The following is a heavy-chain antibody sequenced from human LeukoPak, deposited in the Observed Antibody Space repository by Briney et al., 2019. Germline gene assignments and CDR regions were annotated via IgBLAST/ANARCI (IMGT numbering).Heavy chain of an antibody. V-gene: IGHV1-8*03. D-gene: IGHD6-25*01. CDR2: MNPNSGNT. Sequence: ASVKVSCKASGYTFTSYGISWVRQAPGQGLEWMGWMNPNSGNTGYAQKFQGRVTITRNTSISTAYMELSSLRSEDTAVYYCARGSGSSGYWGQGTLVTVSS. CDR1: GYTFTSYG. CDR3: ARGSGSSGY. J-gene: IGHJ4*02.